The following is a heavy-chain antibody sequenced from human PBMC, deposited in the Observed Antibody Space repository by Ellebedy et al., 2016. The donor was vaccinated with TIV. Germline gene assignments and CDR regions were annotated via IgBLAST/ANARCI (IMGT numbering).Heavy chain of an antibody. CDR2: ISGSGGST. D-gene: IGHD6-19*01. CDR3: AKDLGSIEVAGGVDY. Sequence: GESLKISXAASGFTFSSYAMSWVRQAPGKGLEWVSVISGSGGSTYYADSVKGRFTISRDNSRNTLYLQMNSLRAEDTAVYYCAKDLGSIEVAGGVDYWGQGTLVTVSS. J-gene: IGHJ4*02. CDR1: GFTFSSYA. V-gene: IGHV3-23*01.